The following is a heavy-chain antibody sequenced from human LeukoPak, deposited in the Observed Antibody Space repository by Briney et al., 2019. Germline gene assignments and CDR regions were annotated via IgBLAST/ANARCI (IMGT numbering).Heavy chain of an antibody. Sequence: GGSLRLSCAASGFTFNSYWMSWVRQAPGKGLEWVANIKQDGGEKYYVDSVKGRFTISRDNAKNSLYLQMNSLRVEDTAVYYCARDSLAATGTPKYFQHWGQGTLVTVSS. V-gene: IGHV3-7*01. CDR3: ARDSLAATGTPKYFQH. D-gene: IGHD6-13*01. J-gene: IGHJ1*01. CDR2: IKQDGGEK. CDR1: GFTFNSYW.